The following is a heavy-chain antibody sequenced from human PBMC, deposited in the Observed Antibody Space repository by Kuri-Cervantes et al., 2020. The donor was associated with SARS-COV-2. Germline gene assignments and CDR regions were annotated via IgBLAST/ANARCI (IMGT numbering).Heavy chain of an antibody. CDR3: ARQSGYCSSTSCYLFDY. CDR2: IYHSGST. J-gene: IGHJ4*02. V-gene: IGHV4-38-2*01. CDR1: GYSISSGYY. D-gene: IGHD2-2*01. Sequence: GSLRLSCAVSGYSISSGYYWGWIRQPPGKGLEWIGSIYHSGSTYYNPSLKSRVTISVDTSRNQFSLKLSSVTAADTAVYYCARQSGYCSSTSCYLFDYWGQGTLVTVSS.